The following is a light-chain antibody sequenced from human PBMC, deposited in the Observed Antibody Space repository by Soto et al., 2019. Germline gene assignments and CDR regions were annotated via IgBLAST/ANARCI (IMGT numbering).Light chain of an antibody. J-gene: IGKJ1*01. Sequence: EIVLTQSPATLSLSPGERATLSCRASQSVSSYLAWYQQKPGQAPRLLIYDASNRATGIPARFSGSGCGTDFTLTITSLEPEYFAVYYCQQRSNWPPAFGQGTKVEIK. CDR2: DAS. CDR3: QQRSNWPPA. CDR1: QSVSSY. V-gene: IGKV3-11*01.